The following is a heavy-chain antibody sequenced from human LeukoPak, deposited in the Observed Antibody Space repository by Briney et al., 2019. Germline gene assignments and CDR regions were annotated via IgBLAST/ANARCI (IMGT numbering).Heavy chain of an antibody. D-gene: IGHD5-18*01. Sequence: GGSLRLSCAASGFTFSSYWMSWVRQAPRKGLEWVANIKQDGSEKYYVDSVKGRFTISRDNAKNSLYLQMNSLRAEDTAVYYCAREAALYSYGSTSTVFDYWGQGTLVTVSS. J-gene: IGHJ4*02. CDR1: GFTFSSYW. CDR3: AREAALYSYGSTSTVFDY. CDR2: IKQDGSEK. V-gene: IGHV3-7*01.